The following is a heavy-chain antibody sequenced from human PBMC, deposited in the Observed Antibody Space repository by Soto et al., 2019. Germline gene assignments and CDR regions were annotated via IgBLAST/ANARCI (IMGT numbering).Heavy chain of an antibody. D-gene: IGHD6-19*01. CDR1: GFTFSSYA. J-gene: IGHJ1*01. CDR2: ISSNGGTT. V-gene: IGHV3-64D*06. Sequence: GGSLRLSCSASGFTFSSYAMHWVRQAPGKGLEYASGISSNGGTTYYVDSVKGRFIISRDNSKNTLYLQLSSLRTEDTAVYYCVKDPGAVTGDEYFQHWGLGTLVTVSS. CDR3: VKDPGAVTGDEYFQH.